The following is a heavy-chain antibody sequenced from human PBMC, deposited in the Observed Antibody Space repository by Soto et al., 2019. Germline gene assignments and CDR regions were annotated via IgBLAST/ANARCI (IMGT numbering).Heavy chain of an antibody. V-gene: IGHV2-5*02. CDR2: IYWDDDK. J-gene: IGHJ4*02. CDR1: GFSLTTSGVG. CDR3: AHRVLRTVFGLVTTTAIYFDF. D-gene: IGHD3-3*01. Sequence: GPAQVKPRQTLTLTCTFSGFSLTTSGVGVGWIRQSPERAPEWLALIYWDDDKRYSPPLKSRLTITKDASKNQVVLTMADLDPADTATYYCAHRVLRTVFGLVTTTAIYFDFWGQGTPVAVSS.